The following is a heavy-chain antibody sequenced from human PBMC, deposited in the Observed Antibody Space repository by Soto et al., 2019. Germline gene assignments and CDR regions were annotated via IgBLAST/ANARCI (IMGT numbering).Heavy chain of an antibody. V-gene: IGHV4-28*01. J-gene: IGHJ4*02. CDR1: GYSISSSNW. CDR3: ARREIQGPIDY. CDR2: IYYSGTT. Sequence: PSETLSLTCAVSGYSISSSNWWGWIRQPPGKGLEWIGYIYYSGTTYYNPSLKSRVTMSVDTSKNKFSLKLTSVTAVDTAVYYCARREIQGPIDYWGQGTLVT. D-gene: IGHD1-26*01.